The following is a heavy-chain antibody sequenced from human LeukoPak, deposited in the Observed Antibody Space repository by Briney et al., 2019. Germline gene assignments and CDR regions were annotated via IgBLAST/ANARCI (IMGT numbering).Heavy chain of an antibody. V-gene: IGHV3-64D*09. CDR2: ISGNRDNT. CDR1: GFSFISYA. Sequence: GGSLRLSCSASGFSFISYAMHWVRRAPGKGLEYVSAISGNRDNTYYADALKGIFTITRDNSKNTLYLQMSSLRVEDTSLYYCVITSATGPLDYWGQGTLVTVSS. CDR3: VITSATGPLDY. D-gene: IGHD1-14*01. J-gene: IGHJ4*02.